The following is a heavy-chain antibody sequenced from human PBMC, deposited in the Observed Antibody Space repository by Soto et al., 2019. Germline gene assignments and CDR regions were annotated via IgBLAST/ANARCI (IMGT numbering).Heavy chain of an antibody. D-gene: IGHD3-10*01. J-gene: IGHJ6*03. CDR1: GGSISSYY. CDR3: ARLIDYGSGYYYYYMDV. Sequence: SETLSLTCTVSGGSISSYYWSWIRQPPGKGLEWIGYIYYSGSTNYNPSLKSRVTISVDTSKNQFSLKLSSVTAADTAVYYCARLIDYGSGYYYYYMDVWGKGTTVTVSS. V-gene: IGHV4-59*08. CDR2: IYYSGST.